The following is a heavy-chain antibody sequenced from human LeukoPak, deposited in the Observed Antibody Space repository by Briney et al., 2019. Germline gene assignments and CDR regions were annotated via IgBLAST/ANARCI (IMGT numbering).Heavy chain of an antibody. D-gene: IGHD2-8*02. V-gene: IGHV3-23*01. CDR1: GFTFSTFA. CDR2: IFPSGGEI. CDR3: ATYRQVLLPFES. Sequence: GSLRLSCAASGFTFSTFAMIWVRQPPGKGLEWVSSIFPSGGEIHYADSVRGRFTISRDNSKSTLSLQMNSLRAEGTAIYYCATYRQVLLPFESWGQGTLVTVSS. J-gene: IGHJ4*02.